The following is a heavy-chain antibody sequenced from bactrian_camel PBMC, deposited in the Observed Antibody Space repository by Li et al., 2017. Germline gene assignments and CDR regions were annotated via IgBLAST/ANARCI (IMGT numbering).Heavy chain of an antibody. V-gene: IGHV3S53*01. J-gene: IGHJ4*01. CDR1: GYTYGNDNC. Sequence: QRVECGGGSAQTGGSLRLSCAVSGYTYGNDNCLGWFRQAPGKGRVGVAAIDTGARTTYADSVKGRFTISKDNAKDTLYLQMNSLKAEDSAMYYCSADSRPCRAADSVQLYNYWGQGTQVTVS. CDR2: IDTGART. CDR3: SADSRPCRAADSVQLYNY. D-gene: IGHD3*01.